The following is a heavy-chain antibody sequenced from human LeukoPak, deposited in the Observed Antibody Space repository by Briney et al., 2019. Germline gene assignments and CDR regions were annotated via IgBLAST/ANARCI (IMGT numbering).Heavy chain of an antibody. CDR2: VYYTGST. D-gene: IGHD2-2*01. CDR3: ARRCSSASCSFDY. J-gene: IGHJ4*02. V-gene: IGHV4-59*08. CDR1: GGSINTFY. Sequence: ETLSLTCTVSGGSINTFYWSWIRQPPGKGLEWIGYVYYTGSTNYNPSLKSRVTISVDTSTNQFSLKLSSVTAADTAVYYCARRCSSASCSFDYWGQRTLVTVSS.